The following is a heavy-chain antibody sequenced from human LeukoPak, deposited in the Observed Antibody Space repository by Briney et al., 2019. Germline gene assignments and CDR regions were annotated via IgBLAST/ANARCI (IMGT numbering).Heavy chain of an antibody. D-gene: IGHD6-13*01. V-gene: IGHV1-69-2*01. CDR2: VDPEDGET. J-gene: IGHJ4*02. CDR3: ATVEFFGIAGGFDY. Sequence: ASVKISCKVSGYTFTDYYMHWVQQAPGKGLEWMGLVDPEDGETIYAEKFQGRVTITANTSTDTAYMELSSLRSEDMAVYYCATVEFFGIAGGFDYWGQGTLVTVSS. CDR1: GYTFTDYY.